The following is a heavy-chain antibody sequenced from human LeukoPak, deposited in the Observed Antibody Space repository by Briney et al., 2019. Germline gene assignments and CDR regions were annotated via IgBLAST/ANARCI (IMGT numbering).Heavy chain of an antibody. D-gene: IGHD2-21*02. CDR3: SRDSLSSCGGDCYSGLDV. J-gene: IGHJ6*02. CDR1: GFTFSNYS. Sequence: GGSLRLSCAASGFTFSNYSMHWVRQAPGEALMWVSGINSNGSSTTYADSVKGRFTISRDNAKNTLYLQMNSLRAEDTAVYYCSRDSLSSCGGDCYSGLDVWGQGTTVTVSS. CDR2: INSNGSST. V-gene: IGHV3-74*01.